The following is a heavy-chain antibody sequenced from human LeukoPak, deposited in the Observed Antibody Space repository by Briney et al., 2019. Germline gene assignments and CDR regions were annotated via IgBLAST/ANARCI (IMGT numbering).Heavy chain of an antibody. V-gene: IGHV3-11*01. CDR2: ISSSGSTI. D-gene: IGHD2-15*01. J-gene: IGHJ4*02. CDR1: GFTFSDYY. Sequence: PGGSLRLSCAASGFTFSDYYMSWIRQAPGKGLEWVSYISSSGSTIYYADSVKGRFTISRDNAKNSLYLQMNSLRAEDTVVYYCARVGAALALVHRRAYYFDYWGQGTLVTVSS. CDR3: ARVGAALALVHRRAYYFDY.